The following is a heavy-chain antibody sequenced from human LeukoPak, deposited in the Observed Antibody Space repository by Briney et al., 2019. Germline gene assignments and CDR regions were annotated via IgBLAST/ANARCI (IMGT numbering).Heavy chain of an antibody. Sequence: ASVKVSCTVSGYTLTELSMHWVRQAPGKGLEGRGGFDPEDGETIYAQRFQGRVTMTEDTSTDTAYMELSSLRSEDTAVYYCATVVVRGVINFDYWGQGTLVTVSS. CDR3: ATVVVRGVINFDY. J-gene: IGHJ4*02. D-gene: IGHD3-10*01. V-gene: IGHV1-24*01. CDR1: GYTLTELS. CDR2: FDPEDGET.